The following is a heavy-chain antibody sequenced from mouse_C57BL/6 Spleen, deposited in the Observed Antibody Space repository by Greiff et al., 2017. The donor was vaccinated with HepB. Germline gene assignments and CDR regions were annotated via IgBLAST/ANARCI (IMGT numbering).Heavy chain of an antibody. J-gene: IGHJ4*01. CDR3: ARKSSGYYAMDY. V-gene: IGHV1-22*01. CDR1: GYTFTDYN. CDR2: INPNNGGT. Sequence: DVKLQESGPELVKPGASVKMSCKASGYTFTDYNMHWVKQSHGKSLEWIGYINPNNGGTSYNQKFKGKATLTVNKSSSTAYMELRSLTSEDSAVYYCARKSSGYYAMDYWGQGTSVTVSS.